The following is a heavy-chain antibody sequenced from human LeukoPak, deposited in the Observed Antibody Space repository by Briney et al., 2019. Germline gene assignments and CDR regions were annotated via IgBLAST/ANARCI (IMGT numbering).Heavy chain of an antibody. Sequence: GGSLRLSCAASGFTFSSYGMHWVRQAPGKGLEWVAVIWYDGSNKYYADSVKGRFTISRDNSKDTLYLQMNSLRAEDTAVYYCARGEIQLWSPIDYYYYGMDVWGQGTTVTVSS. CDR2: IWYDGSNK. V-gene: IGHV3-33*01. CDR1: GFTFSSYG. CDR3: ARGEIQLWSPIDYYYYGMDV. D-gene: IGHD5-18*01. J-gene: IGHJ6*02.